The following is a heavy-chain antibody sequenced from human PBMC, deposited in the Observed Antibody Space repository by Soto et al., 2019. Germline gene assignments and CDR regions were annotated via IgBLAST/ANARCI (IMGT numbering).Heavy chain of an antibody. Sequence: SETLSLTCTFSCCSISGYYWSWIRQTPGKGLEWIGYMYNTGSTVYNPSFKSRVTISVDTSKNQFSLKLNSVTAADTAVYYCARDLWGYCGTDCFPLDVWGQGTTVT. V-gene: IGHV4-59*01. CDR2: MYNTGST. CDR1: CCSISGYY. CDR3: ARDLWGYCGTDCFPLDV. D-gene: IGHD2-21*02. J-gene: IGHJ6*02.